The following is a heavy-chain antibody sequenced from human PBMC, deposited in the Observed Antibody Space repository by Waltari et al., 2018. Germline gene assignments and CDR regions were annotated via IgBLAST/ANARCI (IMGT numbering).Heavy chain of an antibody. J-gene: IGHJ4*02. CDR3: AKYSGYDFDY. CDR1: AYSISSGYY. V-gene: IGHV4-38-2*02. Sequence: QVQLQESGPGPVKPSETLSLTCTASAYSISSGYYWGWIRQPPGKGLEWIGSIYHSGRTYYNPSLKSRVTISVDTSKIQFSLKLSSMTAADTAVYYCAKYSGYDFDYWGQGTLVTVSS. D-gene: IGHD5-12*01. CDR2: IYHSGRT.